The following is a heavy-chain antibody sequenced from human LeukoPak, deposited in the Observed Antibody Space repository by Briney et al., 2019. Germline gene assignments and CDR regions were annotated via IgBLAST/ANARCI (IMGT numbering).Heavy chain of an antibody. V-gene: IGHV1-69*13. D-gene: IGHD3-10*01. CDR2: IIPIFGTA. Sequence: SVKVSCKASGYTFTSYDINWVRQATGQGLEWMGGIIPIFGTANYAQKFQGRVTITADESTSTAYMELSSLRSEDTAVYYCARAGITMVRGVIITPYNWFDPWGQGTLVTVSS. CDR3: ARAGITMVRGVIITPYNWFDP. CDR1: GYTFTSYD. J-gene: IGHJ5*02.